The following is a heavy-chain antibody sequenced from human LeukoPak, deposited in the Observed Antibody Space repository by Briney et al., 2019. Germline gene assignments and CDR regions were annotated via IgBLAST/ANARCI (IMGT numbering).Heavy chain of an antibody. CDR1: GGSITTYY. D-gene: IGHD6-6*01. CDR2: IYYSRGT. V-gene: IGHV4-59*08. Sequence: PSETLSLTWTVSGGSITTYYWSWIRQPPGKGLGWIGYIYYSRGTMYNPPLKSRVTISIDTSKSQLSLKVNSVTAADTAVYYCARLVSIAAPDVDYWGQGTLVTVSS. CDR3: ARLVSIAAPDVDY. J-gene: IGHJ4*02.